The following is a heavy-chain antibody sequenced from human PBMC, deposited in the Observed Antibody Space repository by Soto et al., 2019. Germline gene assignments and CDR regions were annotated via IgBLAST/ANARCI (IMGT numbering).Heavy chain of an antibody. Sequence: EVQLVESGGGLVQPGGSLRLSCAASGFTFESYWMSWVRQAPGMGLEWVAIIKQDGSERDYVESVRGRFTISRDNAKNGLFVQMGGLRVEDTAVYLCARVMGNDGWSNHAFELWGQGTSVTVSS. CDR3: ARVMGNDGWSNHAFEL. J-gene: IGHJ3*01. D-gene: IGHD6-19*01. CDR2: IKQDGSER. V-gene: IGHV3-7*04. CDR1: GFTFESYW.